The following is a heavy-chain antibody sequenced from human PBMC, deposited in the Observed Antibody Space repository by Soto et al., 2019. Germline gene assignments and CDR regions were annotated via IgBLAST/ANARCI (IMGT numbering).Heavy chain of an antibody. Sequence: EVQLLESGGGLVQPGESLRLSCAASGFTFSSYAMSWVRQAPGKGLEWVSTISGGGTNTYYADSVKGRFPISRDNSKNTLYLQMNSLRAKDTAVYYCAKSTGWYDAFDIWGQGTMVTVSS. D-gene: IGHD6-19*01. CDR1: GFTFSSYA. J-gene: IGHJ3*02. CDR3: AKSTGWYDAFDI. V-gene: IGHV3-23*01. CDR2: ISGGGTNT.